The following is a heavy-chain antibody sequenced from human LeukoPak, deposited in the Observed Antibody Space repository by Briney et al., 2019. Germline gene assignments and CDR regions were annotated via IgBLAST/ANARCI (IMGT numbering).Heavy chain of an antibody. D-gene: IGHD5-24*01. CDR1: GFTFSNYA. CDR3: AKRGNTISFFDP. Sequence: GGSLRLSCGASGFTFSNYAMYWVRQAPGKGLEWVSGLTGGGDFTYYADSVKGRFTISRDNSKNTLYLEINSLRADDTAVYYCAKRGNTISFFDPWGQGTLVTVSS. V-gene: IGHV3-23*01. J-gene: IGHJ5*02. CDR2: LTGGGDFT.